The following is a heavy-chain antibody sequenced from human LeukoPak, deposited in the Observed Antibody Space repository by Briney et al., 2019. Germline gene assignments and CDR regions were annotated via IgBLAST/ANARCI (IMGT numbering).Heavy chain of an antibody. J-gene: IGHJ4*02. D-gene: IGHD5-12*01. Sequence: GGSLRLSCEASGFTVTANYMTWVRQAPGKGLEWVSVIYDDGRTYYADSVKGRFIVSRDNSRNTLYLQMDRLRAGDTAVYYCAKERGHSGYGHENYFDYWGQGTLVTVSS. CDR1: GFTVTANY. CDR3: AKERGHSGYGHENYFDY. V-gene: IGHV3-53*01. CDR2: IYDDGRT.